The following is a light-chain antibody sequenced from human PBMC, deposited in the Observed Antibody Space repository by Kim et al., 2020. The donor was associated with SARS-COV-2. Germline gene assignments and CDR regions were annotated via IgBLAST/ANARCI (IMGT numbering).Light chain of an antibody. CDR2: LNSDGSH. J-gene: IGLJ3*02. CDR1: SGHSSYA. Sequence: QLVLTQSPSASASLGASVKLTCTLSSGHSSYAIAWHQQQPEKGPRYLMKLNSDGSHSKGDGIPDRFSGSSSGAERYLTISSLQSEDEADYYCHTWGTGIWVFGGGTQLTVL. V-gene: IGLV4-69*01. CDR3: HTWGTGIWV.